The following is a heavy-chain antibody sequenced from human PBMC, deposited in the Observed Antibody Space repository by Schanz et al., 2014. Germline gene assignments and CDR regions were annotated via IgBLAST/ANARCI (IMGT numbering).Heavy chain of an antibody. D-gene: IGHD3-10*01. V-gene: IGHV1-46*01. Sequence: QVHLVQSGAEVKKPGSSVKVSCKASGGTFSSDTFSWVRQAPGQGLEWMGVINPSGDSTTFAPKFHGRVTMTRDTSTSTVFMEFSSLDSDDTAIYYCVRGLLGVSPGFEFWGQGTLVTVSS. CDR3: VRGLLGVSPGFEF. CDR2: INPSGDST. CDR1: GGTFSSDT. J-gene: IGHJ4*02.